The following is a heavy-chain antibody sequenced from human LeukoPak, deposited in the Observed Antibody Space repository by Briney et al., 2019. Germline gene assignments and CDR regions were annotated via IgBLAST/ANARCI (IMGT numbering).Heavy chain of an antibody. J-gene: IGHJ3*02. CDR2: IIPIFGTA. Sequence: SVKVSCKASGGTFSSYAISWVRQAPGQGLEWMGRIIPIFGTANYAQKLQGRVTITTDESTSTAYMELSSLRSEDTAVYYCARDTTMVGAYDAFDIWSQGTMVTVSS. V-gene: IGHV1-69*05. D-gene: IGHD3-10*01. CDR1: GGTFSSYA. CDR3: ARDTTMVGAYDAFDI.